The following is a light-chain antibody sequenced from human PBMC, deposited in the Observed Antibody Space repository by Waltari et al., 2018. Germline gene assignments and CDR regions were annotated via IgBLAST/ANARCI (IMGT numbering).Light chain of an antibody. J-gene: IGKJ5*01. CDR2: AAS. CDR3: QQSYSTPGT. V-gene: IGKV1-39*01. Sequence: DIQMTQSPSSLSASVGDRVTITCRASQSISSYLNWSQQKQGKAPKLLIYAASSLQSGVPSRFSGSGSGTDFTLTISSLQPEDFATYYCQQSYSTPGTFGQGTRLEIK. CDR1: QSISSY.